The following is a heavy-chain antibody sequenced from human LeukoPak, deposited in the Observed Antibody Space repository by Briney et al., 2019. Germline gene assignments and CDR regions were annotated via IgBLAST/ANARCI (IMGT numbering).Heavy chain of an antibody. CDR2: IWFDGSNK. CDR1: GFTFSSYG. D-gene: IGHD6-19*01. CDR3: AKGYSSGWDLAFDI. V-gene: IGHV3-33*06. Sequence: PGGSLRLSCAASGFTFSSYGMHWVRQAPGKGLEWVAVIWFDGSNKYYADSVKGRFTISRDNSKNTLHLEMNSLRAEDTAVYYCAKGYSSGWDLAFDIWGQGTMVTVSS. J-gene: IGHJ3*02.